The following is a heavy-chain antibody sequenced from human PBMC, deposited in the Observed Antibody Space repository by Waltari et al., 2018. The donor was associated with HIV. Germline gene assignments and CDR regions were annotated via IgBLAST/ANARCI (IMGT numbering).Heavy chain of an antibody. D-gene: IGHD3-22*01. Sequence: QVQLQQWGAGLLKPSETLSLTCAVDGGSFSGYYWSWLRPPPGKGLEWIGEINHSGSTNYNPSLKSRVTISVDTSKNQFSLKLSSVTAADTAVYYCARGPYYYDSSGYYYWGQGTLVTVSS. CDR1: GGSFSGYY. V-gene: IGHV4-34*01. CDR3: ARGPYYYDSSGYYY. CDR2: INHSGST. J-gene: IGHJ4*02.